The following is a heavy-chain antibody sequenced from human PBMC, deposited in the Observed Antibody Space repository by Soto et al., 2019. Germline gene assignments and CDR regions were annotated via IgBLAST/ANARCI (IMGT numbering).Heavy chain of an antibody. Sequence: ASVKVSCKASGYTFTRYYMHWVRQAPGQGXEWMGIINPSDDATSYAEKFQGRLTMTKDTSTSTVYMEMSSLRSEDTAVYYCARDLTREGDYYDRSGYYLDYWGQGTLVTVSS. CDR1: GYTFTRYY. J-gene: IGHJ4*02. V-gene: IGHV1-46*01. D-gene: IGHD3-22*01. CDR3: ARDLTREGDYYDRSGYYLDY. CDR2: INPSDDAT.